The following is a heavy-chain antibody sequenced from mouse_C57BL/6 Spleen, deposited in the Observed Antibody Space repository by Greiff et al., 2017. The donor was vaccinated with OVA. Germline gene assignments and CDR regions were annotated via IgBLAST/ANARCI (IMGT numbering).Heavy chain of an antibody. V-gene: IGHV5-6*02. Sequence: EVKLVESGGDLVKPGGSLKLSCAASGFTFSSYGMSWVRQTPDKRLEWVATISSGGSYTYYPDSVKGRFTISRDNAKNTLYLQMSSLKSEDTAMYYCARQATVVASVDVWGTGTTVTVSS. CDR3: ARQATVVASVDV. CDR2: ISSGGSYT. J-gene: IGHJ1*03. CDR1: GFTFSSYG. D-gene: IGHD1-1*01.